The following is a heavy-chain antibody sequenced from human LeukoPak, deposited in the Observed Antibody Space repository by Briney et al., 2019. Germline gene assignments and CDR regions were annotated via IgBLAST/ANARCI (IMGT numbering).Heavy chain of an antibody. CDR1: GGTFSSYA. J-gene: IGHJ4*02. V-gene: IGHV1-69*05. CDR3: ARERPFYANGGSFDY. Sequence: SVKVSRKASGGTFSSYAISWVRQAPGQGLEWMGRIIPIFGTANYAQKFQGRVTITTDESTSTAYLELSSLRSEGTAVYYCARERPFYANGGSFDYWGQGTLVTVSS. CDR2: IIPIFGTA. D-gene: IGHD2/OR15-2a*01.